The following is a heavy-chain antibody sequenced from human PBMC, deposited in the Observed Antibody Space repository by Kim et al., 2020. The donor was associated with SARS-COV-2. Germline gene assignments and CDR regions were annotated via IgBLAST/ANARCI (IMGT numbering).Heavy chain of an antibody. CDR2: ISGSGGRT. CDR3: AKVMIVVVTNYFDY. J-gene: IGHJ4*02. D-gene: IGHD3-22*01. V-gene: IGHV3-23*01. Sequence: GGSLRLSCAASGFTFSSYAMSWVRQAPGKGLEWVSAISGSGGRTYYADSVKGRFTISRDNSKNTLYLQMNSLRAEDTAVYYCAKVMIVVVTNYFDYWGQGTLVTVSS. CDR1: GFTFSSYA.